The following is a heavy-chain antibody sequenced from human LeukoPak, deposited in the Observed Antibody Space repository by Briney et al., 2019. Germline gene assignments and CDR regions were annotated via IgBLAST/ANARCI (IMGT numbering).Heavy chain of an antibody. CDR3: ASSAATVTTGPKYSWFEP. CDR2: INHSGST. CDR1: GGSFSGYY. V-gene: IGHV4-34*01. D-gene: IGHD4-17*01. Sequence: SETLSLTCAVYGGSFSGYYWSWIRQPPGKGLEWIGEINHSGSTNYNPSLKSRVTISVDTSKNQFSLKLSSVTAADTAVDYCASSAATVTTGPKYSWFEPWGQGTLVTVSS. J-gene: IGHJ5*02.